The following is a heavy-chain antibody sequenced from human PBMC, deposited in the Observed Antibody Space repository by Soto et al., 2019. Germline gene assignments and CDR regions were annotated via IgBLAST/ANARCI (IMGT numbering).Heavy chain of an antibody. J-gene: IGHJ4*02. CDR3: ARNPPIIAVAGTAQRGCFEY. CDR1: GGTFSSYT. V-gene: IGHV1-69*02. CDR2: IIPILGIA. D-gene: IGHD6-19*01. Sequence: SVKVSCKASGGTFSSYTISWVRQAPGQGLEWMRRIIPILGIANYAQKFQGRVTITADKSTSTAYMELSSLRSEDTAVYYCARNPPIIAVAGTAQRGCFEYWGQGTLVSVSS.